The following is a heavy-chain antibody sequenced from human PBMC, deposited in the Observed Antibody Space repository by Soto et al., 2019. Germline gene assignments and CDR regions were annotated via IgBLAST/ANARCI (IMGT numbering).Heavy chain of an antibody. D-gene: IGHD1-26*01. V-gene: IGHV4-30-4*01. J-gene: IGHJ3*02. CDR1: GGSISSGDYY. Sequence: SETLSLTCTVSGGSISSGDYYWSWIRQPPGKGLEWIGYIYYSGSTYYNPSLKSRVTISVDTSKNQFSLKLSSVTAADTAVYYCAVCSGSYIIGVAFDIWGQGTMVTV. CDR2: IYYSGST. CDR3: AVCSGSYIIGVAFDI.